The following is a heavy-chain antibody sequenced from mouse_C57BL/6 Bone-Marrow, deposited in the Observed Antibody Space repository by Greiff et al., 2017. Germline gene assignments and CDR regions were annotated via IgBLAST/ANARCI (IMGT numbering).Heavy chain of an antibody. CDR2: IFPSDGST. CDR1: GYTFTSYD. CDR3: ARDYGSSYWYVDV. D-gene: IGHD1-1*01. Sequence: QVQLQQSGPELVKPGASVKLSCKASGYTFTSYDINWVKQRPGQGLEWIGWIFPSDGSTKYTEKFKGKATLTVDTTYSTAYMEFHSLKSEDSAVYVCARDYGSSYWYVDVWDTGTTVTVSS. J-gene: IGHJ1*03. V-gene: IGHV1-85*01.